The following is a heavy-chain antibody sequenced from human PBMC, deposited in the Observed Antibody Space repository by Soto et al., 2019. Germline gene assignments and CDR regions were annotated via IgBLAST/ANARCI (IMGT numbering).Heavy chain of an antibody. D-gene: IGHD6-6*01. V-gene: IGHV4-59*01. J-gene: IGHJ6*02. Sequence: SETLALTCTVYGVYISSYYLRWIRQPPGKGLEWIGYIYYSGSTNYNPSLKSRVTISVDTSKNQFSLKLSSVTAADTAVYYCARAIAARRGYYYYGMDVWGQGTTVTVS. CDR2: IYYSGST. CDR1: GVYISSYY. CDR3: ARAIAARRGYYYYGMDV.